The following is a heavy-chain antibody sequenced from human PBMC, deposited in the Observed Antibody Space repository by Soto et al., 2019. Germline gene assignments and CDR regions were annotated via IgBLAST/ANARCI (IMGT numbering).Heavy chain of an antibody. CDR1: GFTFSTYG. D-gene: IGHD2-2*01. Sequence: QVQLVESGGGVVQPGRSLRLSCAASGFTFSTYGMHWVRQAPGKGLEWVAVISYDGSNKFYADSVKGRLTISRDNSKNTLYLQMNSLSADDTAVYYCAKGQHCSSTSCYFYYYGVDVWGQGTTVAVSS. V-gene: IGHV3-30*18. J-gene: IGHJ6*02. CDR3: AKGQHCSSTSCYFYYYGVDV. CDR2: ISYDGSNK.